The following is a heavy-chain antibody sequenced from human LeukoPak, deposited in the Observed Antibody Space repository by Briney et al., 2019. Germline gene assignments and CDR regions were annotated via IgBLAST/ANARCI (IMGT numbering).Heavy chain of an antibody. V-gene: IGHV3-53*01. CDR3: ARVFTSLFDY. J-gene: IGHJ4*02. CDR1: GFTVSSNY. CDR2: IYSGGST. Sequence: GGSLRLSCAASGFTVSSNYMSWVRQAPGRGLEWVSVIYSGGSTYYADSAKGRFTISRDNSKNTLYLQMNSLRAEDTAVYYCARVFTSLFDYWGQGTLVTVSS.